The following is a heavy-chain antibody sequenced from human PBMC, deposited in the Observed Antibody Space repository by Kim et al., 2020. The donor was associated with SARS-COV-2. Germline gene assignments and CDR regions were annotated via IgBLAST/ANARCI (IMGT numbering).Heavy chain of an antibody. CDR3: ARVKLELHRYYYYYYMDV. D-gene: IGHD1-7*01. CDR1: GGTFSSYA. Sequence: SVKVSCKASGGTFSSYAISWVRQAPGQGLEWMGGIIPIFGTANYAQKFQGRVTITADESTSTAYMELSSLRSEDTAVYYCARVKLELHRYYYYYYMDVWGKGTTVTVSS. CDR2: IIPIFGTA. J-gene: IGHJ6*03. V-gene: IGHV1-69*13.